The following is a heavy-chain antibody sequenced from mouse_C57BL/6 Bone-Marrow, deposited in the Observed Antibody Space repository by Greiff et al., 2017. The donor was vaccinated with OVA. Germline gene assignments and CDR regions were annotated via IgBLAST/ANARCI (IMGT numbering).Heavy chain of an antibody. Sequence: EVQLQQSGPVLVKPGASVKMSCKASGYTFTDDYMNWVKQSHGKSLEWIGVINPYNGGTSYNQKFKGKATLTVDKSSSTAYMELNSLTSEDSAVYYCIYSYGSSPWFAYWGQGTLVTVSA. CDR3: IYSYGSSPWFAY. CDR2: INPYNGGT. J-gene: IGHJ3*01. CDR1: GYTFTDDY. V-gene: IGHV1-19*01. D-gene: IGHD1-1*01.